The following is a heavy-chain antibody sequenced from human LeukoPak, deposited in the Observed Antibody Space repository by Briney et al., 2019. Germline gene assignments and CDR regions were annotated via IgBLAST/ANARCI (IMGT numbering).Heavy chain of an antibody. Sequence: PGGSLRLSXAASGFNFHDYGMSWVRQTPGKGLEWVSGINWNGGGTCYADSVKGRFTISRENAKNSLYLQMNSLKAEDTALYYCARGPLQTIPTSKIVVYYYPFDYWGQGTLVTVSS. D-gene: IGHD3-22*01. CDR1: GFNFHDYG. V-gene: IGHV3-20*04. J-gene: IGHJ4*02. CDR2: INWNGGGT. CDR3: ARGPLQTIPTSKIVVYYYPFDY.